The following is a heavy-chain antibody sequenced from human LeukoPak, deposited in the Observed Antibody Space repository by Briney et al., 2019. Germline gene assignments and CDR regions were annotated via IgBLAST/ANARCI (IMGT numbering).Heavy chain of an antibody. CDR1: GGSISSYY. CDR2: IYYSGST. V-gene: IGHV4-59*12. J-gene: IGHJ3*01. CDR3: ARVSDPDAFDL. Sequence: SETLSLTCTVSGGSISSYYWSWIRQPPGKGLEWIGYIYYSGSTNYNPSLKSRVTTSLDTSKNQFSLKLSSVTAADTALYYCARVSDPDAFDLWGQGTRVTVSS. D-gene: IGHD1-26*01.